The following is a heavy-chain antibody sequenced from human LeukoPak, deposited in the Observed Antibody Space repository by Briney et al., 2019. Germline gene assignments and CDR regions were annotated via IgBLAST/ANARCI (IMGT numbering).Heavy chain of an antibody. J-gene: IGHJ4*02. CDR2: ISGSGGST. CDR3: ANSRTRPPKYYFDY. CDR1: GFTFSSYA. V-gene: IGHV3-23*01. Sequence: GGSLRLSCAASGFTFSSYAMSWVRQAPGKGLEWVSAISGSGGSTDYADSVKGRFTISRDNSKNTLYLQMNSLRAEDTAVYYCANSRTRPPKYYFDYWGQGTLVTVSS. D-gene: IGHD1-1*01.